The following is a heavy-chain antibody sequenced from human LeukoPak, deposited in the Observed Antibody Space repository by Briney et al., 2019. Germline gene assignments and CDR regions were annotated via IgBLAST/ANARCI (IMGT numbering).Heavy chain of an antibody. D-gene: IGHD5-18*01. Sequence: ASVKVSCKASGYTFTSYGISWVRQAPGQGLEWMGWISAYNGNTNYAQKLQGRVTMTTDTSTSTAYMELRSLRSDDTAVYYCAREGVPNSSARGTYYYYMDVWGKGTTVTVSS. CDR1: GYTFTSYG. J-gene: IGHJ6*03. CDR3: AREGVPNSSARGTYYYYMDV. CDR2: ISAYNGNT. V-gene: IGHV1-18*01.